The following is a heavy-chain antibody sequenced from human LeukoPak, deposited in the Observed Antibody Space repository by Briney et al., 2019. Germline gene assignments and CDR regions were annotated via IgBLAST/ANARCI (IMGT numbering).Heavy chain of an antibody. V-gene: IGHV4-34*01. CDR2: INHSGST. J-gene: IGHJ6*02. Sequence: PSETLSLTCAVYGGSFSGYYCSWIRQPPGKGLEWIGEINHSGSTNYNPSLKSRVTISVDTSKNQFSLKLSSVTAADTAVYYCARGYYYGSGSYLYYYYGMDVWGQGTTVTVSS. CDR3: ARGYYYGSGSYLYYYYGMDV. CDR1: GGSFSGYY. D-gene: IGHD3-10*01.